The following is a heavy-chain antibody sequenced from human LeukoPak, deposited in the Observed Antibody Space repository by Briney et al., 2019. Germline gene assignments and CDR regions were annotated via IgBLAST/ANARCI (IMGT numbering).Heavy chain of an antibody. Sequence: ASVKVSCKASGYPFSGYYMHWVRQAPGQGLEWMGWINPNSGGTNYAQKFQGRVTMTRDTSISTAYMELSRLRSDDTAVYYCARGLGNPGGRYYYYYYMDVWGKGTTVTVSS. CDR3: ARGLGNPGGRYYYYYYMDV. J-gene: IGHJ6*03. D-gene: IGHD4-23*01. CDR2: INPNSGGT. V-gene: IGHV1-2*02. CDR1: GYPFSGYY.